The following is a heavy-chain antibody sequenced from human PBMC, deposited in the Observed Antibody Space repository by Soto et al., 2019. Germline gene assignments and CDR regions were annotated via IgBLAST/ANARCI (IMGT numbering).Heavy chain of an antibody. D-gene: IGHD3-10*01. Sequence: SETLSLTCAVYGGSFSGYDWSWIRQPPGKGLEWIGEINHSGSTNYNPSLKSRVTISVDTSKNQFSLKLSSVTAADTAVYYCARGFGREWGQGTLVTVSS. CDR2: INHSGST. V-gene: IGHV4-34*01. J-gene: IGHJ4*02. CDR1: GGSFSGYD. CDR3: ARGFGRE.